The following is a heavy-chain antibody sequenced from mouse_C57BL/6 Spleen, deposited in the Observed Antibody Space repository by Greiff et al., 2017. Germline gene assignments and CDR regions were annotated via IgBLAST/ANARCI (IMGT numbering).Heavy chain of an antibody. CDR2: IDPETGGT. Sequence: VQLQQSGAELVRPGASVTLSCKASGYTFTDYEMHWVKQTPVHGLEWIGAIDPETGGTAYNQKFKGKAILTADKSSSTAYMELRSLTSEDSAVYYCTRRPRRGYYFDYWGQGTTLTVSS. V-gene: IGHV1-15*01. CDR3: TRRPRRGYYFDY. CDR1: GYTFTDYE. D-gene: IGHD2-12*01. J-gene: IGHJ2*01.